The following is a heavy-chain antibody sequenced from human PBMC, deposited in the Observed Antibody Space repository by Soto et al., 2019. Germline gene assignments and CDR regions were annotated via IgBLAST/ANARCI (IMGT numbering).Heavy chain of an antibody. CDR1: GGTFNSDT. CDR3: ARGPVRGMGGDS. Sequence: QVQLVKSGAVVKEPGSSVKVSCKASGGTFNSDTINWVRQAPGQGLEWMGRINSILGISNYAQKFQGRIAITADKSTNSGYMELSSLRSEDTAVYYCARGPVRGMGGDSWGQGTLVTVSS. CDR2: INSILGIS. J-gene: IGHJ5*01. D-gene: IGHD3-16*01. V-gene: IGHV1-69*02.